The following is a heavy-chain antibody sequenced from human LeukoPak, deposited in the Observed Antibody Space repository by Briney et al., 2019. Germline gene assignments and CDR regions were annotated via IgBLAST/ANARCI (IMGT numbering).Heavy chain of an antibody. CDR2: INHNNGGT. D-gene: IGHD3-3*01. CDR1: GYTFTSYY. V-gene: IGHV1-2*02. CDR3: ARSIFGVVIPFDY. Sequence: GASVKVSCKASGYTFTSYYMHWVRQAPGQGLEWMGWINHNNGGTYYAQKFQGRVTMTRDTSITTFYMELGSLTSDDTAVYYCARSIFGVVIPFDYWGQGTLVTVSS. J-gene: IGHJ4*02.